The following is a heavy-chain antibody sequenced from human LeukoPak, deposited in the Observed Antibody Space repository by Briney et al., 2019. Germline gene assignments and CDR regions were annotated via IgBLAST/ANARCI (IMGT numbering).Heavy chain of an antibody. J-gene: IGHJ3*02. D-gene: IGHD2/OR15-2a*01. CDR2: IIPILGIA. CDR1: GGTFSSYA. Sequence: GASVKVSCKASGGTFSSYAISWVRQAPGQGLEWMGRIIPILGIANYAQKFQGRVTITADKSTSTAYMELSSLRSEDTAVYYCARLSMGDAFDIWGQGTMVTVSS. CDR3: ARLSMGDAFDI. V-gene: IGHV1-69*04.